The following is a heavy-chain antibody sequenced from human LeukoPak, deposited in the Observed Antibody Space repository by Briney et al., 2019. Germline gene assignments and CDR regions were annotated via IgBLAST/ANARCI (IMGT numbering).Heavy chain of an antibody. V-gene: IGHV4-39*01. CDR1: GGSISSSSYY. CDR2: IYYSGST. D-gene: IGHD5-18*01. J-gene: IGHJ6*02. CDR3: ARGRRIQLWLMDYYYGMDV. Sequence: ETLSLTCTVSGGSISSSSYYWGWIRQPPGKGLEWIGSIYYSGSTYYNPSLKSRVTISVDTSKNQFSLKLSSVTAADTAVYYCARGRRIQLWLMDYYYGMDVWGQGTTVTVSS.